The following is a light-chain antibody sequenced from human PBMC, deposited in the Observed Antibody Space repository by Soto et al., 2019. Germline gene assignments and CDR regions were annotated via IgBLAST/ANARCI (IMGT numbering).Light chain of an antibody. CDR1: QSVSNNY. V-gene: IGKV3-20*01. CDR3: QQYGGSGT. J-gene: IGKJ1*01. Sequence: EIVMTQSPGTLSLCPGERATLSCRASQSVSNNYLAWYQQKPGQAPRLLIYGASNRATGIPDRFSGSGSGTDFTLTISRLEPEDFAVYYCQQYGGSGTFGQGTKVDIK. CDR2: GAS.